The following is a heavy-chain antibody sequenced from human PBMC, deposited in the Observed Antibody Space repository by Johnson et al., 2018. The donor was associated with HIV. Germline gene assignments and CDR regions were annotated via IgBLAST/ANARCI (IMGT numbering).Heavy chain of an antibody. J-gene: IGHJ3*02. CDR1: GFTFSTYG. CDR2: ITYDGSNQ. Sequence: QVQLVESGGGVVQPGRSLRLSCAASGFTFSTYGMHWVRQAPGKGLEWVAVITYDGSNQYYGDSVKGRFTISRDNAKNSLYLQMNSLRAEDTAVYYCARGFDAFDIWGQGTMVTVSS. V-gene: IGHV3-30*03. CDR3: ARGFDAFDI.